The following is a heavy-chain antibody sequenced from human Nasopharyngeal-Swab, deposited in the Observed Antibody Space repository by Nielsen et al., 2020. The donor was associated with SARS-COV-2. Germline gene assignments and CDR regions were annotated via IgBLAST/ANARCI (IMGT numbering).Heavy chain of an antibody. Sequence: ESLKISCAASGFTFSSYWMHWVRQAPGKGLVWVSRINSEGSSTSYADSVKGRFTISRDNTKNTLYLQMNSLRAEDTAVYYCARDSPWQELDYWGQGTLVTVSS. D-gene: IGHD1-1*01. V-gene: IGHV3-74*01. CDR3: ARDSPWQELDY. CDR2: INSEGSST. CDR1: GFTFSSYW. J-gene: IGHJ4*02.